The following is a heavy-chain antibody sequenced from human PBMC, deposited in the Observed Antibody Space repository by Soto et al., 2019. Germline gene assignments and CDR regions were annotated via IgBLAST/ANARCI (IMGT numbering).Heavy chain of an antibody. CDR1: VFTVSSYA. J-gene: IGHJ6*01. V-gene: IGHV3-23*01. CDR2: ISGSGGST. CDR3: AKDSYHYGTEV. Sequence: GVLRRSCAASVFTVSSYAMSWVRQAPGKGLEWVSAISGSGGSTYYADSVKGRFTISRDNSKNTLYLQMNSLRAEDTAVYYCAKDSYHYGTEVWGQGTTVIGSS.